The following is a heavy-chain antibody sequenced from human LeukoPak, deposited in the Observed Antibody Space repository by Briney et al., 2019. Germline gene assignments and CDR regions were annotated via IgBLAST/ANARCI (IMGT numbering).Heavy chain of an antibody. CDR3: ARAPYPGVVIIPLDY. J-gene: IGHJ4*02. Sequence: PGGSLRLSCEASRFVFNTYHLTWVRQVPGKGLEWVSYITSSGSVYYADSVKGRFTISRDNAKNSLYLQMNSLRAEDTAVYYCARAPYPGVVIIPLDYWGQGTLVTVSS. V-gene: IGHV3-48*04. CDR2: ITSSGSV. CDR1: RFVFNTYH. D-gene: IGHD3-3*01.